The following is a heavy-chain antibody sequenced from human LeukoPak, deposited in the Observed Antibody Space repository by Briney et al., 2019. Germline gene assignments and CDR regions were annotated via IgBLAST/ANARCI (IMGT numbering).Heavy chain of an antibody. V-gene: IGHV4-59*01. D-gene: IGHD6-13*01. CDR2: IYYSGST. CDR3: ARVNGYSSLRDFDY. J-gene: IGHJ4*02. CDR1: GGSISSSY. Sequence: ASENLSLTYTASGGSISSSYWSWIRQPPGKGQDWIGYIYYSGSTNYKPSLTSRVTISVDTSKNQFSLKLSSVTAADTAVYYCARVNGYSSLRDFDYWGQGTLVTVSS.